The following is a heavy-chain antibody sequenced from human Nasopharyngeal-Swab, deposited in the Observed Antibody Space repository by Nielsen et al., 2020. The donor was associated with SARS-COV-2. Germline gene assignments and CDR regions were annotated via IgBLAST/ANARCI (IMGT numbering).Heavy chain of an antibody. D-gene: IGHD4-17*01. CDR3: ARAVTTYYYGMDV. CDR2: INSDGSST. V-gene: IGHV3-74*01. Sequence: WIRQPPGKGLVWVSRINSDGSSTSYADSVKGRFTISRDNAKNTLYLQMNSLRAEDTAVYYCARAVTTYYYGMDVWGQGTTVTVSS. J-gene: IGHJ6*02.